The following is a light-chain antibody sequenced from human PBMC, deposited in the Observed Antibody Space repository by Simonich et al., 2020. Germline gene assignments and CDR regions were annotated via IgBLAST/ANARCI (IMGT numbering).Light chain of an antibody. CDR1: QGISSY. Sequence: IQLTQSPSFLSASVGDKVTITCRASQGISSYLAWYQQKPGKAPQLLIYAASTLQSGVPSRFSGSGSGTEFTLTISSLQPEDFATYYCLQHNSYPHTFGQGTKLEIK. V-gene: IGKV1-9*01. J-gene: IGKJ2*01. CDR3: LQHNSYPHT. CDR2: AAS.